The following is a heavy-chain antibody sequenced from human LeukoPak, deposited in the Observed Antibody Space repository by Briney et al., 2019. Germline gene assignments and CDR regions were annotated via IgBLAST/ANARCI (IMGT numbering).Heavy chain of an antibody. Sequence: ASVKVSCKASGGTFSSYAISWVRQAPGKGLEWMGGFDPEDGETIYAQKFQGRVTMTEDTSTDTTYMELSSLRSEDTAVYYCATGRRYFDWGQGTLVTVSS. CDR2: FDPEDGET. V-gene: IGHV1-24*01. J-gene: IGHJ4*02. CDR3: ATGRRYFD. CDR1: GGTFSSYA. D-gene: IGHD3-9*01.